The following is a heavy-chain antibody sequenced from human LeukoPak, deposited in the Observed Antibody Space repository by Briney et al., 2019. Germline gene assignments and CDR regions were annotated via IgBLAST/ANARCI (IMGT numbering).Heavy chain of an antibody. J-gene: IGHJ1*01. Sequence: WASVKVSCKASGYTFTSYDISWVRQAAGQGLEWMGWMNTNSGNTGYAQKFKGRVTMTGNTSINTAYMELSSLRSEDTAVYYCARGLRDSSGREYFQHWGQGTLVTVSS. CDR1: GYTFTSYD. D-gene: IGHD3-22*01. CDR2: MNTNSGNT. CDR3: ARGLRDSSGREYFQH. V-gene: IGHV1-8*01.